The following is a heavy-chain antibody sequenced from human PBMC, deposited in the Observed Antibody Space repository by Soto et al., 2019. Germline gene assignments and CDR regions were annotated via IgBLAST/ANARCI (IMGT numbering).Heavy chain of an antibody. D-gene: IGHD3-3*01. Sequence: GASVKVSCKASGGTFSSYAISWVRQAPGQGLEWMGGIIPIFGTANYAQKFQGRVTITADESTSTAYMELSSLRSEDTAVYYCGVGRFLALLLMDVWGQGATVTVSS. V-gene: IGHV1-69*13. CDR1: GGTFSSYA. CDR3: GVGRFLALLLMDV. J-gene: IGHJ6*02. CDR2: IIPIFGTA.